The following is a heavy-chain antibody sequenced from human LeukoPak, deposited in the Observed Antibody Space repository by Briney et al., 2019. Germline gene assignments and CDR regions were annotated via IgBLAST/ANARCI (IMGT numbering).Heavy chain of an antibody. D-gene: IGHD3-22*01. CDR3: AKSMGDPILDYYDSSGLLFDY. CDR1: GFTFSSYA. Sequence: QPGGSLRLSCAASGFTFSSYAMHWVRQAPGKGLEWVAVISYDGSNKYYADSVKGRFTISRDNSKNTLYLQMNSLRAEDTAVYYCAKSMGDPILDYYDSSGLLFDYWGQGTLVTVSS. J-gene: IGHJ4*02. CDR2: ISYDGSNK. V-gene: IGHV3-30-3*02.